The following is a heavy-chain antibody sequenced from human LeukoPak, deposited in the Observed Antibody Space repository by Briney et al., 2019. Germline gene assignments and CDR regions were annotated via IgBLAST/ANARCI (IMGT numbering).Heavy chain of an antibody. J-gene: IGHJ4*02. D-gene: IGHD1-1*01. CDR3: AKGSRTPRPYYFDY. V-gene: IGHV3-23*01. CDR2: ISGDGRDI. CDR1: AFTFSSYG. Sequence: GGSLRLSCAASAFTFSSYGMCWVRQAPGKGLEWVSAISGDGRDIFYADAVKGRFTISRDNSKNTLYLQMNSLRAEDTAVYYCAKGSRTPRPYYFDYWGQGTLVTVSS.